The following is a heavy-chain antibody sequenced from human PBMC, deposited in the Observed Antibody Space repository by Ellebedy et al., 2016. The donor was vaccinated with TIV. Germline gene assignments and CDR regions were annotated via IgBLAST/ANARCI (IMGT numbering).Heavy chain of an antibody. Sequence: SVKVSXXASGGTFSSYAISWVRQAPGQGLEWMGGIIPIFGTANYAQKFQGRVTITADESTSTAYMELSSLRSEDTAVYYCARYCSGGSCSYYYYGMDVWGQGTTVTVSS. CDR2: IIPIFGTA. CDR1: GGTFSSYA. CDR3: ARYCSGGSCSYYYYGMDV. J-gene: IGHJ6*02. D-gene: IGHD2-15*01. V-gene: IGHV1-69*13.